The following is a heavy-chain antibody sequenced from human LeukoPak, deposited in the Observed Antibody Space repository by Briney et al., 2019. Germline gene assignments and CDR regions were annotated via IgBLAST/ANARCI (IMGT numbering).Heavy chain of an antibody. V-gene: IGHV1-46*01. CDR3: ARVRPCTTATCYRWFDP. D-gene: IGHD2-2*01. J-gene: IGHJ5*02. CDR1: GYTFTSYY. Sequence: ASVKVSCKASGYTFTSYYMHWVRQAPGQGLEWMGIINPSGGRTSYAQKFQGRVTMTRDTSTSTVYMELSSLRSEDTAVYYCARVRPCTTATCYRWFDPWGQGTLVTVSS. CDR2: INPSGGRT.